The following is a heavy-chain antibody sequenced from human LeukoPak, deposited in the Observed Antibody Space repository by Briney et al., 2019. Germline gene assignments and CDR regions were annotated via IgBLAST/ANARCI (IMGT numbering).Heavy chain of an antibody. J-gene: IGHJ4*02. V-gene: IGHV4-34*01. D-gene: IGHD3-10*01. CDR1: GGSFSGYY. CDR2: INHSGST. Sequence: SETLSLTCAAYGGSFSGYYWSWIRQPPGKGLEWIGEINHSGSTNYNPSLKSRVTISVDTSKNQFSLKLSSVTAADTAVYYCARLKGCRGNYYGSGSYYKCYYFDYWGQGTLVTVSS. CDR3: ARLKGCRGNYYGSGSYYKCYYFDY.